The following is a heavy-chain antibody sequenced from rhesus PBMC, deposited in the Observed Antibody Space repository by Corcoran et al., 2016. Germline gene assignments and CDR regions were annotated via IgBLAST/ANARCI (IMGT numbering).Heavy chain of an antibody. CDR1: GYSISSGYD. CDR2: IYGSSGST. V-gene: IGHV4-76*01. CDR3: ARDRVGIWTGPYFDY. J-gene: IGHJ4*01. D-gene: IGHD3-3*01. Sequence: QVQLQESGPGVVKPSATLSLTCAVSGYSISSGYDWSWIRQPPGKGREWIGYIYGSSGSTNSNPSLKNRVTISEDTSKTQFSLKLGSVTAADTAVYYCARDRVGIWTGPYFDYWGQGVLVTVSS.